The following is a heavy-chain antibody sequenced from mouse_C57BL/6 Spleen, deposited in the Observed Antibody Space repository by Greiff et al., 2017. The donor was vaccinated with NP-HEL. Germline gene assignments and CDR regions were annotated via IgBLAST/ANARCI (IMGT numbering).Heavy chain of an antibody. Sequence: QVQLQQPGAELVKPGASVKVSCKASGYTFTSYWMHWVKQRPGQGLEWIGRIHPSDSDTNYNQKFKGKATLTVDKSSSTAYMQLSSLTAEDSAFYYCAICRGYYDYDGGAWCAYWGQWTLVTVSA. J-gene: IGHJ3*01. CDR1: GYTFTSYW. D-gene: IGHD2-4*01. CDR2: IHPSDSDT. V-gene: IGHV1-74*01. CDR3: AICRGYYDYDGGAWCAY.